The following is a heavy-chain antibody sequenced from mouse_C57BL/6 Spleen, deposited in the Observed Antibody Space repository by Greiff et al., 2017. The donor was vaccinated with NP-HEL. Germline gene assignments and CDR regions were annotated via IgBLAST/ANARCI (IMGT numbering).Heavy chain of an antibody. D-gene: IGHD1-1*01. Sequence: VQLQQSGPELVKPGASVKISCKASGYAFSSSWMNWVKQRPGTGLEWIGRIYPGDGDTNYNGKFKGKATLTADKSSSTAYMQRSSLTSEDSAVYFCARVGYGSSYDYDAMDYGGQGTAVTVSS. CDR3: ARVGYGSSYDYDAMDY. CDR2: IYPGDGDT. V-gene: IGHV1-82*01. J-gene: IGHJ4*01. CDR1: GYAFSSSW.